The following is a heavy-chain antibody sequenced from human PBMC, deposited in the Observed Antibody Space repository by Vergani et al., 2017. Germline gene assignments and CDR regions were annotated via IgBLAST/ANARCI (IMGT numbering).Heavy chain of an antibody. Sequence: EVQLVESGGGLVQPGGSLRLSCAASGFTFSSYWMSWVRQAPGKGLEWVANIKQDGSKTYYGDSVKGRFTISRDNAKNSLYLQMNSLRAEDTAVYYWAREGAVVVTATTSFDYWGQGTLVTVSS. V-gene: IGHV3-7*01. CDR1: GFTFSSYW. J-gene: IGHJ4*02. CDR3: AREGAVVVTATTSFDY. CDR2: IKQDGSKT. D-gene: IGHD2-21*02.